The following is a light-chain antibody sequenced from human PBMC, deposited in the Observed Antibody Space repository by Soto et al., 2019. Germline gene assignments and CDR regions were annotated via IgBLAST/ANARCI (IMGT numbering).Light chain of an antibody. CDR1: SSDVGGYNY. CDR3: SSYTSSSTYVV. Sequence: QSALTPPASVSGSPGQSITISCTGTSSDVGGYNYVSWYQQHPGKAPKLMIYDVSNRPSGVSNRFSGSKSGNTASLTISGLQSEYEADYSCSSYTSSSTYVVFGGGTKLNVL. J-gene: IGLJ2*01. CDR2: DVS. V-gene: IGLV2-14*01.